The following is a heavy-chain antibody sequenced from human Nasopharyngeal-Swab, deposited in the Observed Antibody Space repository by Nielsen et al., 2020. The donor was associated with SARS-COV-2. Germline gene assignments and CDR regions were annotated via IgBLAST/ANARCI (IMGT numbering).Heavy chain of an antibody. Sequence: SETLSLTCTVSGGSISSYYWSWIRQPPGKGLEWIGYIYYSGSTNYNPSLKSRVTISVDTTKNQFSLKVSSVTAADTAVYYCAGGLFGEFDWGQGTLVTVSS. CDR3: AGGLFGEFD. D-gene: IGHD3-10*02. CDR1: GGSISSYY. J-gene: IGHJ4*02. CDR2: IYYSGST. V-gene: IGHV4-59*13.